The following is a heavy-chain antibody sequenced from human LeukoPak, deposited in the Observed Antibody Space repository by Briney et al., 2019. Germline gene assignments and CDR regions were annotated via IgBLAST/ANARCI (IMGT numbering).Heavy chain of an antibody. V-gene: IGHV3-7*01. J-gene: IGHJ4*02. CDR1: GFPFSSYW. Sequence: PGGSLRLSCAASGFPFSSYWMSWIRQAPGKGLVREANIKQDGSDKYYVDSVKGRFTISRDNAKNPLYLQLNSLRADDTAVYYCARLTGTTGFDYWGQGTLATVSS. CDR2: IKQDGSDK. CDR3: ARLTGTTGFDY. D-gene: IGHD1-1*01.